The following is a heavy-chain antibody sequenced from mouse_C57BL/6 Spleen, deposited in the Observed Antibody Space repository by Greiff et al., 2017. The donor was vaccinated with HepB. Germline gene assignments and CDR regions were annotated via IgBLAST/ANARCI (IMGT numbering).Heavy chain of an antibody. Sequence: QVQLQQSGAELARPGASVKLSCKASGYTFTSYGISWVKQRTGQGLEWIGEIYPRSGNTYYNEKFKGKATLTADKSSSTAYMELRSLTSEDSAVYFCARDYYCSSPFDYWGQGTTLTVSS. CDR2: IYPRSGNT. J-gene: IGHJ2*01. D-gene: IGHD1-1*01. CDR3: ARDYYCSSPFDY. CDR1: GYTFTSYG. V-gene: IGHV1-81*01.